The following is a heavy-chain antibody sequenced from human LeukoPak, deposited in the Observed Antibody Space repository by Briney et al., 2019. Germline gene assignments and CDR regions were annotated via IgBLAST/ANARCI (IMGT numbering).Heavy chain of an antibody. CDR1: GFSLNTRGVG. J-gene: IGHJ4*02. V-gene: IGHV2-5*02. Sequence: SGPTLVNPTQTLTLTCTFSGFSLNTRGVGVGWIRQPPGRALEWLALIYWDDDRRYSPSLESRLTTTKDTSKNQVVLTMTNMDPVDTATYFCAHRKNYYDSSVFDNWGQGTLVTVSS. D-gene: IGHD3-22*01. CDR3: AHRKNYYDSSVFDN. CDR2: IYWDDDR.